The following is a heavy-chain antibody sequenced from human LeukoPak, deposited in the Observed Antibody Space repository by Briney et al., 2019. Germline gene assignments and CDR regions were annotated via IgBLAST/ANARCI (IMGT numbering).Heavy chain of an antibody. D-gene: IGHD4-17*01. CDR1: GFTFSGYS. Sequence: GGSLSLSCAASGFTFSGYSMNWVRQAPGKGLEWVSFISSSSSYIYYADSVKGRFTISRDNAKNSLYLQMNSLRAEDTAVYYCARGGDYGDYPDYWGQGTLVTVSS. CDR3: ARGGDYGDYPDY. V-gene: IGHV3-21*01. J-gene: IGHJ4*02. CDR2: ISSSSSYI.